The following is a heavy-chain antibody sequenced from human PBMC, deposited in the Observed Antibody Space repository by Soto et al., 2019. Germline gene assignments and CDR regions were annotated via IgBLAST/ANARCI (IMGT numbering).Heavy chain of an antibody. J-gene: IGHJ4*02. CDR1: GFTFSRYG. CDR3: ARDEGQSDILTGYYPLWH. V-gene: IGHV3-33*01. D-gene: IGHD3-9*01. CDR2: IWYDGSKK. Sequence: QEQLVEFGGGVVQPGRSLRLSCAASGFTFSRYGIHWVRQAPGKGLEWVAVIWYDGSKKSYADSVEGRFTISRDNSNNTVYLQRNSLRAEDTAVYYCARDEGQSDILTGYYPLWHWGQGTLVTVSS.